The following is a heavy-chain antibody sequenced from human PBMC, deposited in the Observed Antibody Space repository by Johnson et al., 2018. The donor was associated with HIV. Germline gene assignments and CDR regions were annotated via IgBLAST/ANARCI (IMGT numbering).Heavy chain of an antibody. Sequence: VQVVESGGGVVQPGRSRRLSCAASGFTFSSYGMHWVRQAPGKGLEWVAVIWYDGSKKYYVDSVKGRFTISRDNSKNSLYLQMNSLRAEDTAVYYCAGAFGELLLAFDIWGQGTMVTVSS. V-gene: IGHV3-33*01. CDR3: AGAFGELLLAFDI. CDR1: GFTFSSYG. J-gene: IGHJ3*02. CDR2: IWYDGSKK. D-gene: IGHD1-26*01.